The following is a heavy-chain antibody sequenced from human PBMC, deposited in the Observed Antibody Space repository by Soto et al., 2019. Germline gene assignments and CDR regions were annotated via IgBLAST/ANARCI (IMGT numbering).Heavy chain of an antibody. Sequence: QVQLVQSGAEVKKPGSSVKVSCKASGGTFNVYTIIWVRQAPGQGLEWMGRIIPMLAITNYAQRFQGRVTLTADTSTTTAYMELSSLTSEDTAVYYCALGSWSGETFDIWGQGTGVTVSS. CDR3: ALGSWSGETFDI. J-gene: IGHJ3*02. CDR2: IIPMLAIT. CDR1: GGTFNVYT. V-gene: IGHV1-69*02. D-gene: IGHD6-13*01.